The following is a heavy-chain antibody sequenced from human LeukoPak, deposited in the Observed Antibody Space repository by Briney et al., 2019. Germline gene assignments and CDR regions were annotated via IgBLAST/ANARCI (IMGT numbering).Heavy chain of an antibody. CDR3: ARLGSSYLSYYGMDV. J-gene: IGHJ6*02. CDR2: IYYSGST. Sequence: SETLSLTCTVSGGSISSSSYYWGWIRQPPGKGLEWIGSIYYSGSTYYNPSHKSRVTISVDTSKKQFSLRLSSATAADTAVYYCARLGSSYLSYYGMDVWGQGTTVTVSS. V-gene: IGHV4-39*01. CDR1: GGSISSSSYY. D-gene: IGHD5-18*01.